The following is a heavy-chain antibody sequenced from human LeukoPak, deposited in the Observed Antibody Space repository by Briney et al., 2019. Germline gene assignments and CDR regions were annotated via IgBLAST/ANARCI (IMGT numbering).Heavy chain of an antibody. J-gene: IGHJ4*02. D-gene: IGHD6-13*01. CDR2: IIPILGIA. Sequence: ASATVSCKASGGTFSSYAIRWVRQAPGQGLEWMGRIIPILGIANYAQKFQGRVTITADKSTSTAYMELSSLRSEDTAVYYCARVSIAAAGTHDYWGQGTLVTVSS. CDR3: ARVSIAAAGTHDY. V-gene: IGHV1-69*04. CDR1: GGTFSSYA.